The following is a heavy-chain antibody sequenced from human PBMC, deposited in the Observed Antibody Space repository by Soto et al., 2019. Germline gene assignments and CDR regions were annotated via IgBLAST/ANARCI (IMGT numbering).Heavy chain of an antibody. D-gene: IGHD3-3*01. V-gene: IGHV1-69*04. CDR1: GGTFSSYT. J-gene: IGHJ4*02. CDR2: IIPILGIA. CDR3: ARDPYDFWSGYLDHY. Sequence: KVSCKASGGTFSSYTISCVRQAPGQGLEWMGRIIPILGIANYAQKFQGRVTITADKSTSTAYMELSSLRSEDTAVYYCARDPYDFWSGYLDHYWGQGTLVTVSS.